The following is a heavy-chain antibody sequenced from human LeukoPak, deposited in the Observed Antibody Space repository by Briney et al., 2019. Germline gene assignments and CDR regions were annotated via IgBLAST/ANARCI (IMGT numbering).Heavy chain of an antibody. CDR3: AKDGYRVPWFDP. V-gene: IGHV3-30*02. Sequence: GGSLRLSCAASGFTFSSYGMHWVRQAPGKGLEWVAFIRYDGSNKYYADSVKGRFTISRDNSKNTLYLQMNSLRAEDTAVYYCAKDGYRVPWFDPWGQGTLVTVSS. J-gene: IGHJ5*02. D-gene: IGHD6-13*01. CDR2: IRYDGSNK. CDR1: GFTFSSYG.